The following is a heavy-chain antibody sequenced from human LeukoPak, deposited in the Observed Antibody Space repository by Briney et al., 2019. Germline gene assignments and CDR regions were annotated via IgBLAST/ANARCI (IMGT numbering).Heavy chain of an antibody. CDR1: GFTFSSYA. CDR3: ARDRRCSSTSCYGAFGI. Sequence: GGSLRLSCAAYGFTFSSYAMHWVRQAPGKGLEWVAVISYDGSNKYYADSVKGRFTISRDNSKNTLYLQMNSLRAEDTAVYYCARDRRCSSTSCYGAFGIWGLGTMVTVSS. CDR2: ISYDGSNK. J-gene: IGHJ3*02. D-gene: IGHD2-2*01. V-gene: IGHV3-30-3*01.